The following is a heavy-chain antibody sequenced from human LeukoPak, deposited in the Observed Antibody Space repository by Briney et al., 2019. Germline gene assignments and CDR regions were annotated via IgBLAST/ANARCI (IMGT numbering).Heavy chain of an antibody. Sequence: ASVKVSCKASGYTFTSYYMHWVRQAPGQGLEWMGIINPSGGSTSYAQKFQGRVTMTRDMSTSTVYMELSSLRSEDTAVYYCARDNSLGDTAWWFDPWGQGTLVTVSS. V-gene: IGHV1-46*01. J-gene: IGHJ5*02. D-gene: IGHD1-26*01. CDR1: GYTFTSYY. CDR2: INPSGGST. CDR3: ARDNSLGDTAWWFDP.